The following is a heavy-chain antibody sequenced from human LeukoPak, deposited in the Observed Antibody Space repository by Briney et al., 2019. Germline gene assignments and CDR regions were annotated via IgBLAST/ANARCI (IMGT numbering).Heavy chain of an antibody. J-gene: IGHJ3*02. CDR3: VREPGIGYAFDI. V-gene: IGHV3-7*01. Sequence: GGSLRLSCVVSGFTFSSSWMTWVRQAPGKGLEWVANIKQDGSETHYVDSVKGRFTISRDNAKNSLYLQMNSLRAEDTAVYYCVREPGIGYAFDIWGHGTVVTVSS. CDR2: IKQDGSET. D-gene: IGHD2/OR15-2a*01. CDR1: GFTFSSSW.